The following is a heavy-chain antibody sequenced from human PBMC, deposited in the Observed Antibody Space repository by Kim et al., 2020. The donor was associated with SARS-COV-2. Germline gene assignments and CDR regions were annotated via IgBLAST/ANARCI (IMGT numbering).Heavy chain of an antibody. J-gene: IGHJ4*02. D-gene: IGHD2-15*01. V-gene: IGHV1-18*01. CDR3: ARDLRPYSGGSCYDY. Sequence: QKLQGRVTMTTETSTSTAYMELRSLRSDDTAVYYCARDLRPYSGGSCYDYWGQGTLVTVSS.